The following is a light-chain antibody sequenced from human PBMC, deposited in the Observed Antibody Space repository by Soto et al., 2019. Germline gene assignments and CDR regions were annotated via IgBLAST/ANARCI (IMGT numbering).Light chain of an antibody. Sequence: EIVLTQSPGTLSLSPGERATLSCRASQSVSSSYLAWYQQKPGQAPRLLIYGASSRATGIPDRFSDSGSGTDFTLTISRLEPEDFAVYYCQQYGSSGMYTFGQGTKLEIK. CDR3: QQYGSSGMYT. CDR1: QSVSSSY. CDR2: GAS. V-gene: IGKV3-20*01. J-gene: IGKJ2*01.